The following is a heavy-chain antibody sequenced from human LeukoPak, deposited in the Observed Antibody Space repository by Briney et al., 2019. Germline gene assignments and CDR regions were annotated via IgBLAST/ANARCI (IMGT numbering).Heavy chain of an antibody. CDR3: ARGVGGSYLFDY. CDR1: GFTFSTYA. CDR2: MSGSGGRI. Sequence: GGSLRLSCGASGFTFSTYAMSWVRQAPGKGLEWVSSMSGSGGRINYADSVRGRFTISRDNSKNTLYLQMNSLRAEDTAVYYCARGVGGSYLFDYWGQGTLVTVSS. D-gene: IGHD1-26*01. J-gene: IGHJ4*02. V-gene: IGHV3-23*01.